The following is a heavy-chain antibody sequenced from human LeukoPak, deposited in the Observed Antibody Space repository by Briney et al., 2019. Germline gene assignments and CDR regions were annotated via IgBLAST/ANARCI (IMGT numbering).Heavy chain of an antibody. CDR2: IKSKTDGGTT. V-gene: IGHV3-15*07. Sequence: GGSLRLSCAASGFTFSNAWMNWARQAPGKGLEWVGRIKSKTDGGTTDYAAPVKGRFTISRDDSKNTLYLQMNSLKTEDTAVYYCTTASRIKYYYYYYGMDAWGQGTTVTVSS. CDR1: GFTFSNAW. D-gene: IGHD2/OR15-2a*01. CDR3: TTASRIKYYYYYYGMDA. J-gene: IGHJ6*02.